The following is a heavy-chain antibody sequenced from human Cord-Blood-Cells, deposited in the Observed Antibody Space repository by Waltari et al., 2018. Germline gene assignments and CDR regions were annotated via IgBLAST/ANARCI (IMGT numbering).Heavy chain of an antibody. V-gene: IGHV4-39*01. J-gene: IGHJ3*02. CDR2: NYYSGST. CDR3: ARRMVTGSYYLAFDI. Sequence: QLQLQESGPGLVQPSETLSLTCTVSGGSISSSSSYWGCMRQPPGKGLAWIGSNYYSGSTYYDPSLKSRVTISVDTSKNQFSLKLSSVTAADTAVYYCARRMVTGSYYLAFDIWGQGTMVTVSS. CDR1: GGSISSSSSY. D-gene: IGHD3-10*01.